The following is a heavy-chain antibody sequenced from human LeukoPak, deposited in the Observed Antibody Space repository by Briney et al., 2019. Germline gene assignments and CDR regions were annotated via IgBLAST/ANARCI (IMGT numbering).Heavy chain of an antibody. CDR2: INPSGGST. CDR1: GYTFLSYD. CDR3: AREDIVVVPAATGAWWFDP. V-gene: IGHV1-46*01. Sequence: ASVKVSCKASGYTFLSYDINWVRQATGQGLEWMGIINPSGGSTSYAQKFQGRVTMTRDTSTSTVYMELSSLRSEDTAVYYCAREDIVVVPAATGAWWFDPWGQGTLVTVSS. D-gene: IGHD2-2*01. J-gene: IGHJ5*02.